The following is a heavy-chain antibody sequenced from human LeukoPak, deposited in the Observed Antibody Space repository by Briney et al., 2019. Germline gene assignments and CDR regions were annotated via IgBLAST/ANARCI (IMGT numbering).Heavy chain of an antibody. CDR2: LSGSGGTT. D-gene: IGHD3-9*01. V-gene: IGHV3-23*01. J-gene: IGHJ4*02. Sequence: GSLRLSCAASGFTFSNYAMSWVRQAPGKGLEWVSGLSGSGGTTYYADSVKGRFTISRDNSKNTQYLQMNSLRAEDTAVYYCAKAYYDILTGLACWGQGTLVTVSS. CDR3: AKAYYDILTGLAC. CDR1: GFTFSNYA.